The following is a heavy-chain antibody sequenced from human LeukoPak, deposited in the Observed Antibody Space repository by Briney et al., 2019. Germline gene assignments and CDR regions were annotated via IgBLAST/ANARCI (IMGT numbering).Heavy chain of an antibody. J-gene: IGHJ5*02. CDR3: ARAEGRWLRRDNWFDP. CDR1: GFTFSSYS. V-gene: IGHV3-21*01. CDR2: ISSSSSYI. D-gene: IGHD4-23*01. Sequence: NPGGSLRLSCAASGFTFSSYSMNWVRQAPGKGLEWVSSISSSSSYIYYADSVKGRFTISRDNAKNSLYLQMNSLRAEDTAVYYCARAEGRWLRRDNWFDPWGQGTLVTVSS.